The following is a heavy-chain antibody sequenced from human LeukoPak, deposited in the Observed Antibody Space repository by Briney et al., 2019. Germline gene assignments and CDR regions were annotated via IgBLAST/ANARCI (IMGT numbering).Heavy chain of an antibody. V-gene: IGHV3-64*01. D-gene: IGHD6-13*01. Sequence: GGSRRLSCAASGFTFSNYAMHWVRQAPGKGLECISAISTNGVGTFYANSVKGRFTISRDNSENTLYLQMGSLRAEDMAVYYCARGGQYTSNYIHYWGQGALVTVSS. CDR2: ISTNGVGT. CDR1: GFTFSNYA. CDR3: ARGGQYTSNYIHY. J-gene: IGHJ4*02.